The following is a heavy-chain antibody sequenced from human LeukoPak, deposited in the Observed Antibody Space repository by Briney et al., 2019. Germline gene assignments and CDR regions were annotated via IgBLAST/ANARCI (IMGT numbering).Heavy chain of an antibody. Sequence: ETLSLTCAVSGGSISSSNWWSWVRQPPGKGLEWVSSISSSSSYIYYADSVKGRFTISRDNAKNSLYLQMNSLRAEDTAVYYCAKDQVSDPGLVAAGIPFDYWGQGTLVTVSS. J-gene: IGHJ4*02. CDR2: ISSSSSYI. V-gene: IGHV3-21*01. D-gene: IGHD6-13*01. CDR1: GGSISSSN. CDR3: AKDQVSDPGLVAAGIPFDY.